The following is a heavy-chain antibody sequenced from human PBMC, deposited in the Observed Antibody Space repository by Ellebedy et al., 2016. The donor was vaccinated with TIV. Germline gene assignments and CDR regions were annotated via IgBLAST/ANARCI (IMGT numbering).Heavy chain of an antibody. CDR2: IKQDGSDK. CDR3: ARDYNMDV. Sequence: PGGSLRPSCAASGFTFRSYWMSWVRQAPGKGLEWLANIKQDGSDKIYVDSVKGRFTISRDNAKNSLYLQMDSLRAEDTAVYYWARDYNMDVWGQGTTVTVSS. D-gene: IGHD1-1*01. V-gene: IGHV3-7*03. J-gene: IGHJ6*02. CDR1: GFTFRSYW.